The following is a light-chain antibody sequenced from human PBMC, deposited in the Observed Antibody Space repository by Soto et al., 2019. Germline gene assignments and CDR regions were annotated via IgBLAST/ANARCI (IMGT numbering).Light chain of an antibody. CDR1: QSVSSTY. V-gene: IGKV3-20*01. J-gene: IGKJ2*01. CDR2: DES. CDR3: QQYDGSRYT. Sequence: EIVLTQSPGTLSLSPGERATLSCRASQSVSSTYSAWYQQKPGQAPRLLIYDESTRATGIPDRFSGSGSETHLTLTISRLEPEDFAVYYCQQYDGSRYTFGQGTKLEI.